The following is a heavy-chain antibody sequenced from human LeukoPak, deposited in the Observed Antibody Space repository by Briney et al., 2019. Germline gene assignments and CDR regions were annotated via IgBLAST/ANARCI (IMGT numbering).Heavy chain of an antibody. CDR3: ARDRSNPYYDFWSGQGWFDP. V-gene: IGHV4-59*01. CDR1: GDSISSYY. CDR2: IYYSGST. D-gene: IGHD3-3*01. J-gene: IGHJ5*02. Sequence: PSATLSLTCTVSGDSISSYYWSWIRQPPGKGLEWIGDIYYSGSTNYNPSLKSRVTISVDTSKNQFSLKLSSVAAADTAVYYCARDRSNPYYDFWSGQGWFDPWGQGTLVTVSS.